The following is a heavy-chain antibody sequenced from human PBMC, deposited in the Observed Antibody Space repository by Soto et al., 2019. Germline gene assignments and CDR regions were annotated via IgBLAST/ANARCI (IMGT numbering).Heavy chain of an antibody. D-gene: IGHD5-18*01. CDR3: ARDPGFGFGYSYAFAMDV. J-gene: IGHJ6*02. V-gene: IGHV1-18*01. CDR1: GYTFSKYG. CDR2: ISGYNGNT. Sequence: ASVKVSCKASGYTFSKYGISWVRQGPGQGLEWMGWISGYNGNTHYEEKVQDRIKMTTDTSTSTTYLELRSLRSDDTAVYFCARDPGFGFGYSYAFAMDVWGQGTTVTVSS.